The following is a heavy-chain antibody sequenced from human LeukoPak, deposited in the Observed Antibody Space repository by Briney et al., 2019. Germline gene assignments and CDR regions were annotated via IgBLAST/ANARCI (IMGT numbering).Heavy chain of an antibody. CDR2: INDSGRI. CDR3: ARRWNYGRNYYIDV. J-gene: IGHJ6*03. Sequence: SETLSLTCAVYGGSFSNYYWSWIRQPPGKGLEWIGEINDSGRINYNPSLMSRVTISVDTSKDQFSLRLTSVTARDTAVYYCARRWNYGRNYYIDVWGKGAAVSVSS. D-gene: IGHD1-7*01. V-gene: IGHV4-34*01. CDR1: GGSFSNYY.